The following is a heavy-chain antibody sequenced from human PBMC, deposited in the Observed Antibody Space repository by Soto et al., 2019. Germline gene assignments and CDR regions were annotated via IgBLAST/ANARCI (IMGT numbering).Heavy chain of an antibody. V-gene: IGHV1-46*01. CDR2: INSTDGRT. CDR3: AREVESTPPSYYVDH. J-gene: IGHJ4*02. D-gene: IGHD3-3*01. CDR1: GYSFTTYY. Sequence: QVQLVQSGAEVKKPGAPVKLSCKASGYSFTTYYIHWVRQAPGQGLEWIGIINSTDGRTHYAPKFRDRVTMTRDKSASTVYLELSSLTSEDTAVFYCAREVESTPPSYYVDHWGQGTLVTVSS.